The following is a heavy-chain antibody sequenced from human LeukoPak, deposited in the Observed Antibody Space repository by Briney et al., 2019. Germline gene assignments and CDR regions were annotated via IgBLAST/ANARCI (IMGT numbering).Heavy chain of an antibody. J-gene: IGHJ4*02. D-gene: IGHD6-13*01. Sequence: GASVKVSCKASGYIFSSYYMHWVRQAPGQGLEWMGIINPSGGSTSNAQKFQGRVTMTRDTSTSTVYMELSSLRSEDTAVYYCAREFRPAERGGFDYWGQGTLVTVSS. V-gene: IGHV1-46*01. CDR2: INPSGGST. CDR3: AREFRPAERGGFDY. CDR1: GYIFSSYY.